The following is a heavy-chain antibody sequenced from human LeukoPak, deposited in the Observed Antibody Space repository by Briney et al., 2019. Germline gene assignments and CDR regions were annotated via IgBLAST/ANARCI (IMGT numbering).Heavy chain of an antibody. V-gene: IGHV3-21*01. CDR3: ARDSAELDY. Sequence: GGSLRLSCAASGFTFSSYSMNWVRQAPGKGLEWVSSISSSSYIHYTDSVKGRFTISRDNAKNSLYLQMSSLTAEDTALYYCARDSAELDYWGQGTLVTVSS. J-gene: IGHJ4*02. CDR2: ISSSSYI. D-gene: IGHD1-26*01. CDR1: GFTFSSYS.